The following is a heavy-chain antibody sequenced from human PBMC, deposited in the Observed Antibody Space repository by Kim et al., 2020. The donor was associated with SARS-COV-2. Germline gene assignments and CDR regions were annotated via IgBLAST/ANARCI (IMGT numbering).Heavy chain of an antibody. Sequence: GGSLRLSCAASGFTFSGSAMHWVRQASGKGLEWVGRIRSKANSYATAYAASVKGRFTISRDDSKNTAYLQMNSLKTEDTAVYYCTRQKYYYGSGRYYGMDVWGQGTTVTVSS. D-gene: IGHD3-10*01. CDR3: TRQKYYYGSGRYYGMDV. J-gene: IGHJ6*02. V-gene: IGHV3-73*01. CDR1: GFTFSGSA. CDR2: IRSKANSYAT.